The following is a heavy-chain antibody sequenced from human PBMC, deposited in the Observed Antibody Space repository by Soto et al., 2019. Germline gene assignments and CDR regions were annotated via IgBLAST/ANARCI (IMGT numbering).Heavy chain of an antibody. CDR2: ISYDGSNK. CDR1: GFTFSSYA. CDR3: ARVPTVVTTAYYFDY. V-gene: IGHV3-30-3*01. Sequence: HPGGSLRLSCAASGFTFSSYAMHWVRQAPGKGLEWVAVISYDGSNKYYADSVKGRFTISRDNSKNTLYLQMNSLRAEDTAVYYCARVPTVVTTAYYFDYWGQGTLVTVSS. D-gene: IGHD4-17*01. J-gene: IGHJ4*02.